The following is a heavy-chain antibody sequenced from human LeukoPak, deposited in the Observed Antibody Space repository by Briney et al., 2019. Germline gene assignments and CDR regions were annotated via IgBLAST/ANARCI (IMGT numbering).Heavy chain of an antibody. V-gene: IGHV4-61*01. J-gene: IGHJ4*02. CDR2: IYYSGST. CDR3: ARVSPSSSPYFDY. D-gene: IGHD3-10*01. Sequence: SETLSLTCTVSGASISSGSYYWSWIRQPPGKGLEWIGYIYYSGSTNYKPSLKSRVTISVDTSKNQFSLKLSSVTAADTAVYYCARVSPSSSPYFDYWGQGTLVTVSS. CDR1: GASISSGSYY.